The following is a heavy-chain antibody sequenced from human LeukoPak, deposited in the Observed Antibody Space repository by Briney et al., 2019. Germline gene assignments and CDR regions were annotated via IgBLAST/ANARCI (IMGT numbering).Heavy chain of an antibody. J-gene: IGHJ5*02. CDR2: IYYSGST. Sequence: SETLSLTCTVSGGSISSYYWSWIRQPPGKGLEWIGYIYYSGSTKYNPSLKSRVTISVDTSKNQFSLKLSSVTAADTAVYYCARGPYLACSSTSCTPSNWFDPWGQGTLVTVSS. CDR1: GGSISSYY. D-gene: IGHD2-2*01. CDR3: ARGPYLACSSTSCTPSNWFDP. V-gene: IGHV4-59*01.